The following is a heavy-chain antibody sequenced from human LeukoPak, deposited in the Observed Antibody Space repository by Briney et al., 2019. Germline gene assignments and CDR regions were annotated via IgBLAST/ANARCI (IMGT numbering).Heavy chain of an antibody. CDR1: GYTFTNYN. V-gene: IGHV1-18*01. CDR3: ARDFTSSRRLRYVDWLDIQEDGVEI. CDR2: ISAYNGNT. J-gene: IGHJ3*02. D-gene: IGHD3-9*01. Sequence: GASVKVSFKASGYTFTNYNIIWMRQAPGQGLEWVGWISAYNGNTNHAQNLQGRGTITTDTSPSAAYMQLSSLRADDTAVYYCARDFTSSRRLRYVDWLDIQEDGVEIWGQGTMVTVSS.